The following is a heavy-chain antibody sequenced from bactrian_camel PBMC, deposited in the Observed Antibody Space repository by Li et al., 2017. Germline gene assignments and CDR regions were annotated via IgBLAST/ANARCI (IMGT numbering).Heavy chain of an antibody. CDR1: GYPYAKYC. CDR2: LDSEGSL. D-gene: IGHD2*01. Sequence: HVQLVESGGGSVQAGGSLRLSCAVSGYPYAKYCMAWFRQAPGSEREEVARLDSEGSLSYSDSVKGRFIISQALANNTVYLQMNDLNPEDTAMYNCAAARTYEETWYVNGFGYWGQGTQVTVS. V-gene: IGHV3S55*01. J-gene: IGHJ6*01. CDR3: AAARTYEETWYVNGFGY.